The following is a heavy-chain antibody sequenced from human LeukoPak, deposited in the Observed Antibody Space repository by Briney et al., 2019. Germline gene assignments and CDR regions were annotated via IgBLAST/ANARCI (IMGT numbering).Heavy chain of an antibody. CDR2: ISGSGDNT. CDR3: AKAAVTTMFADYYYYMDV. CDR1: GLTSVSYA. D-gene: IGHD4-17*01. Sequence: PGGSLRLSCAASGLTSVSYAMSWVRQAPGKGLEWVSLISGSGDNTYYADSVKGRFTISRDNYKNTLYLHMKSLRAEDTAIYYCAKAAVTTMFADYYYYMDVWGNGTTVTVSS. V-gene: IGHV3-23*01. J-gene: IGHJ6*03.